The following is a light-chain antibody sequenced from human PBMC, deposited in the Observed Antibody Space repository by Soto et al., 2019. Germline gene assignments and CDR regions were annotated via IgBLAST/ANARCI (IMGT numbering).Light chain of an antibody. J-gene: IGKJ4*01. CDR3: HQYNIWPPLR. CDR2: GAS. CDR1: QSVRSN. Sequence: EIVMTQSPATLSVSPGESATLSCRASQSVRSNLAWYQQKPGQAPRLLIYGASTRATGITARFSGSGSGTEYTLTINGLQSEDFAVYYCHQYNIWPPLRFGGGTKVDIK. V-gene: IGKV3-15*01.